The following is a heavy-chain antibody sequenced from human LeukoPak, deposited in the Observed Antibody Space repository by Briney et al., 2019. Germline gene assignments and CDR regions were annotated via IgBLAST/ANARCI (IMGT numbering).Heavy chain of an antibody. CDR3: ATMRRGSIYGYFDF. CDR1: GASMSTHY. Sequence: SGTLSLTCTVSGASMSTHYWSWLRQPPGKGLEWIGYLLDSWRTKDNPSLQSRVTLSADTSKNQFSLRLTSVTAADTAVYYCATMRRGSIYGYFDFWGQGILVTVSS. J-gene: IGHJ4*02. D-gene: IGHD5-18*01. V-gene: IGHV4-59*11. CDR2: LLDSWRT.